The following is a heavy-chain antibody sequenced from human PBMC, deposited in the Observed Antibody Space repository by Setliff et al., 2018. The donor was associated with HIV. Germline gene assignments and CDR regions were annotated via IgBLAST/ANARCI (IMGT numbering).Heavy chain of an antibody. Sequence: PSETLSLTCTVSGGSVSDTSYYWGWIRQPPGKGLEWLANVYYSGGTYYNPSLNSRVTMSVDTSRNQFSLKLTSVTAADTALYFCARLGDSGYDFRGYFDYWGQGKLVTVS. CDR3: ARLGDSGYDFRGYFDY. J-gene: IGHJ4*02. D-gene: IGHD5-12*01. CDR1: GGSVSDTSYY. V-gene: IGHV4-39*01. CDR2: VYYSGGT.